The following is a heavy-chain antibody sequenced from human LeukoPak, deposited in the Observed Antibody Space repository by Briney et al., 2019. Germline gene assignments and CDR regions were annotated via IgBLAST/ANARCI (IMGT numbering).Heavy chain of an antibody. CDR3: ARVFKRTGWKQHWWFDP. CDR1: GYTFTSYG. CDR2: ISAYNGNT. V-gene: IGHV1-18*01. Sequence: ASVKVSCKASGYTFTSYGISWVRQAPGQGLEWMGWISAYNGNTNYAQKLQGRVTMTTDTSTSTAYMELRSLRSDDTAVYYCARVFKRTGWKQHWWFDPWGQGTLVTVSS. J-gene: IGHJ5*02. D-gene: IGHD3/OR15-3a*01.